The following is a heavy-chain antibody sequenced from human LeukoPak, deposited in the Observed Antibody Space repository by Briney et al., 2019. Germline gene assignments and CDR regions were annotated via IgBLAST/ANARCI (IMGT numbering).Heavy chain of an antibody. CDR1: GFTFSAYG. CDR3: ARDLRVRADAYDV. D-gene: IGHD3-10*01. CDR2: ISTTSSTI. V-gene: IGHV3-48*02. Sequence: GGSLRLSCAASGFTFSAYGMHWVRQAPGKGLEWVAYISTTSSTIYYADSVKGRFTIFRDNAKNSLFLQMNSLRDEDTAVYHCARDLRVRADAYDVWGQGTMVTVSS. J-gene: IGHJ3*01.